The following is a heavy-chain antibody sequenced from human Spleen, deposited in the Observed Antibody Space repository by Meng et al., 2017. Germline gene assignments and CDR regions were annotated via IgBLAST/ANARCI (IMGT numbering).Heavy chain of an antibody. J-gene: IGHJ4*01. V-gene: IGHV1-3*04. CDR1: GYSFTHYA. D-gene: IGHD3-3*01. CDR3: ASVEDGLQD. Sequence: QVQLVQSGAEVKNPGASVKVSCKASGYSFTHYALHWVRQTPGQRLEWLGWINTGNGKTEYSVRFEGRVTFTRDTSANTAYMELTSLKSEDTGVYYCASVEDGLQDWGQGTLVTVSS. CDR2: INTGNGKT.